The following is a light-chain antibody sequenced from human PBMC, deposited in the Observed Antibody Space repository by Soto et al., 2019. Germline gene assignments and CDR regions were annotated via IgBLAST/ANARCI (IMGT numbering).Light chain of an antibody. CDR2: TAS. V-gene: IGKV1-9*01. Sequence: DIQLTQSPSFLSASVGDRVTITCRASQGVSSYLAGYQQKPGKAPKLLISTASTLQSGVPSRFSGSGSGTEFTLTISSLQPEDFATYYCQQLNNYPRTFGQGTKVDIK. CDR1: QGVSSY. J-gene: IGKJ1*01. CDR3: QQLNNYPRT.